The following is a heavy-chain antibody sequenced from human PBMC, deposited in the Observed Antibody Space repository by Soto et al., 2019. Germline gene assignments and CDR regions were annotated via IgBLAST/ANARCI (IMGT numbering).Heavy chain of an antibody. CDR3: ATFPDSSSWYLDYYYGMDV. J-gene: IGHJ6*02. CDR1: GFTFSSYG. CDR2: IWYDGSNK. D-gene: IGHD6-13*01. V-gene: IGHV3-33*01. Sequence: GGSLRLSCAASGFTFSSYGMHWVRQAPGKGLEWVAVIWYDGSNKYYADSVKGRFTISRDNSKNTLYLQMNSLRAEDTAVYYCATFPDSSSWYLDYYYGMDVWGQGTTVTVSS.